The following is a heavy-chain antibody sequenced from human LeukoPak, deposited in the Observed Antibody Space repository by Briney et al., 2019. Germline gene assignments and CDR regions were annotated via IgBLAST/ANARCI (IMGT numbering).Heavy chain of an antibody. CDR3: AKDTFLAY. CDR1: GFTFSKYA. Sequence: PGGSLRLSCAASGFTFSKYAMTWVRQAPGKGLEWLGKINYSGNTHHNPSLKSRVTISVDTSKNQFSLKLNSVTAADTAVYYCAKDTFLAYWGQGTLVTVSS. CDR2: INYSGNT. J-gene: IGHJ4*02. V-gene: IGHV4-34*01. D-gene: IGHD3-3*01.